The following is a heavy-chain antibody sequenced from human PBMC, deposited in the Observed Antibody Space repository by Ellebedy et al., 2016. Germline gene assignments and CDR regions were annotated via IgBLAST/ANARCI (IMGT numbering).Heavy chain of an antibody. D-gene: IGHD5-18*01. CDR2: ISAYNGNT. CDR1: GYTFTSYG. V-gene: IGHV1-18*01. CDR3: ARSPLHPYTAMVVFDY. J-gene: IGHJ4*02. Sequence: ASVKVSCXASGYTFTSYGISWVRQAPGQGLEWMGWISAYNGNTNYAQKFQGRVTITADKSTSTAYMELSSLRSEDTAVYYCARSPLHPYTAMVVFDYWGQGTLVTVSS.